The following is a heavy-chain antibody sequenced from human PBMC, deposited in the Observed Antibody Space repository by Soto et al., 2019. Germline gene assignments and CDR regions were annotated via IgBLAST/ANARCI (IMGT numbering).Heavy chain of an antibody. Sequence: QLHLVQSGAVVKKPGASVTVSCSASGYPVTAYYMHWVRQAPGRGLEWMGGINPATGAAKYTQTCQGRVTIARAPTTNTVFMELGGLTSADTAVFYCARGGGVGVAGSAAFDMWGQGTLVTVSS. CDR3: ARGGGVGVAGSAAFDM. J-gene: IGHJ3*02. CDR1: GYPVTAYY. V-gene: IGHV1-2*02. CDR2: INPATGAA. D-gene: IGHD3-3*01.